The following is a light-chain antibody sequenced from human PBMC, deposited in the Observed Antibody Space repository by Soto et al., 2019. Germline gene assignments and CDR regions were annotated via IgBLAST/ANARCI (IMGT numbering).Light chain of an antibody. CDR2: EVS. CDR1: SSDVGGYNY. J-gene: IGLJ2*01. V-gene: IGLV2-8*01. CDR3: SSYAGSNNLV. Sequence: QSVLTQPPSASGSPGQSVTISCTGTSSDVGGYNYVSWYQQHPGKAPKLMIYEVSKRPSGVPDRFSGSKSGNTASLTDSGLQAEDEADYYCSSYAGSNNLVFGGGTQLTVL.